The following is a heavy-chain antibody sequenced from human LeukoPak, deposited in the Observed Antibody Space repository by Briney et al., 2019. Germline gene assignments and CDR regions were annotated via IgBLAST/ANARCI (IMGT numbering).Heavy chain of an antibody. J-gene: IGHJ6*04. Sequence: GGSLRLSCAASGFTFSSYGMHWVRQAPGKGLEWVAVISYDGSNKYYADSVKGRFTISRDNSKNTLYLQMNSLRAEDTAVYYCAKALSNWGLWDGMGVWGKGTTVTVSS. CDR2: ISYDGSNK. CDR1: GFTFSSYG. CDR3: AKALSNWGLWDGMGV. V-gene: IGHV3-30*18. D-gene: IGHD7-27*01.